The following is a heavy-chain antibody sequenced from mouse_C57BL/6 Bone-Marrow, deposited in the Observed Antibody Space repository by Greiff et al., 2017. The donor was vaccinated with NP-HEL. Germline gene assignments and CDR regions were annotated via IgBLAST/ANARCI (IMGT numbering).Heavy chain of an antibody. D-gene: IGHD2-1*01. CDR2: IRSNSNNYAT. CDR3: VRQCYYGSYWYFDV. V-gene: IGHV10-1*01. CDR1: GFSFTTYA. Sequence: EVQLVEPGGGLVQPKGSLKLSCAASGFSFTTYAMNWVRQAPGKGLEWVARIRSNSNNYATYYADSVKDRFTISRDDSDSMLYLQMINLKAEDTAMYCGVRQCYYGSYWYFDVWGTGTTVTVSS. J-gene: IGHJ1*03.